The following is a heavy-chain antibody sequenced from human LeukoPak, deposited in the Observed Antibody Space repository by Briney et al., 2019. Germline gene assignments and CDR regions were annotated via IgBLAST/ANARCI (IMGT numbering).Heavy chain of an antibody. CDR2: TSSNGVNT. J-gene: IGHJ6*03. CDR3: ARRHNYYYYMDV. Sequence: PGGPLRLSCAASGFTFSSYAMHWVRQAPGKAPEYVSATSSNGVNTYYADSVRGRFTISRDNSKNTLYLQMGSLRSEDMAVYYCARRHNYYYYMDVWGKGTTVTVSS. CDR1: GFTFSSYA. V-gene: IGHV3-64*02.